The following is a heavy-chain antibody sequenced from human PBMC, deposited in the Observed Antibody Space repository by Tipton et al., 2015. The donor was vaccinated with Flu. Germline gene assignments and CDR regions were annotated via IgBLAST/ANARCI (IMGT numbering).Heavy chain of an antibody. CDR2: IKSKADGGTT. V-gene: IGHV3-15*01. Sequence: SWIRQPAGKGLEWIGRIKSKADGGTTDYPAPVKGRFTISRDDSKNTLYLQMNSLKTEDTAVYYCTTVRGYYGNFDQWGQGTLVTVSS. CDR3: TTVRGYYGNFDQ. J-gene: IGHJ4*02. D-gene: IGHD3-3*01.